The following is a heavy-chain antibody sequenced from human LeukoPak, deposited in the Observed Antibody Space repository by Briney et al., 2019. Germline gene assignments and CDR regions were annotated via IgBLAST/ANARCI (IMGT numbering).Heavy chain of an antibody. CDR2: ISSNGGST. CDR3: VKEYYYDSRGYYFDY. Sequence: PGGSLTLSCSPSGFTFSSYAMHWVRQAPGKGLEYVSAISSNGGSTYYADSVKGRFTISRDNSKNTLYLQMSSLRAEDTAVYYCVKEYYYDSRGYYFDYWGQGTLVTVSS. V-gene: IGHV3-64D*09. J-gene: IGHJ4*02. D-gene: IGHD3-22*01. CDR1: GFTFSSYA.